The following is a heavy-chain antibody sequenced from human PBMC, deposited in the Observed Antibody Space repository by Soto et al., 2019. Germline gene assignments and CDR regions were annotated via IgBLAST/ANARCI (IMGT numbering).Heavy chain of an antibody. J-gene: IGHJ6*03. CDR1: GFTFSSYA. CDR3: AKVYDFWSGYSPGYMDV. CDR2: ISGSGGST. D-gene: IGHD3-3*01. V-gene: IGHV3-23*01. Sequence: GGSLRLSCAASGFTFSSYAMSWVRRAPGKGLEWVSAISGSGGSTYYADSVKGRFTISRDNSKNTLYLQMNSLRAEDTAVYYCAKVYDFWSGYSPGYMDVWGKGTTVTVSS.